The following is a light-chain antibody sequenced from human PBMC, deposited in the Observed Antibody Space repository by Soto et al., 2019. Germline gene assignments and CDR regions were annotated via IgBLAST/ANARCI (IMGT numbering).Light chain of an antibody. Sequence: IVLTQSPGTLSLSPGERVTLSCRSSQSIASSYIAWYQQKPGHPPRLLLFRTFNRATGIPDRFSGSGSGTDFTLTISSLEPEDFAVYYCQHRSTWPPTFGPGTKVDIK. J-gene: IGKJ3*01. CDR1: QSIASSY. CDR3: QHRSTWPPT. V-gene: IGKV3D-20*02. CDR2: RTF.